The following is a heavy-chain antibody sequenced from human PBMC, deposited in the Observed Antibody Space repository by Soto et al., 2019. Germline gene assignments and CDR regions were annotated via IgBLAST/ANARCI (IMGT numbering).Heavy chain of an antibody. CDR1: GDSISSGDYY. CDR3: ATDFKRYSSPPGPLEY. CDR2: IYYSGHT. D-gene: IGHD6-13*01. J-gene: IGHJ4*02. Sequence: QVQLRESGPGLVKPSQTLSLTCTVSGDSISSGDYYWSWIRQPPGKGLEWIGCIYYSGHTSYNPSLQRRFSISVDTSKNRFLLQLCSVTAADTAVYYCATDFKRYSSPPGPLEYWGLGTLFTVSS. V-gene: IGHV4-30-4*01.